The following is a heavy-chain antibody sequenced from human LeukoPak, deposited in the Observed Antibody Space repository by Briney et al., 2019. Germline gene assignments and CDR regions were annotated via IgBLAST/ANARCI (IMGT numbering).Heavy chain of an antibody. CDR1: GSTFSSYG. D-gene: IGHD6-13*01. Sequence: PGGSLRLSCAASGSTFSSYGMHWVRQAPGKGLEWVAVISYDGSNKYYADSVKGRFTISRDNSKNTLYLQMNSLRAEDTAVYYCAKDMAEGAAAGIFDYWGQGTLVTVSS. CDR2: ISYDGSNK. J-gene: IGHJ4*02. CDR3: AKDMAEGAAAGIFDY. V-gene: IGHV3-30*18.